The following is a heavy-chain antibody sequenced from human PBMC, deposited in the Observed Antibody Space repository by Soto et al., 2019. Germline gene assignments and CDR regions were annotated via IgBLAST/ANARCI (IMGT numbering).Heavy chain of an antibody. CDR3: AKGPTSDSSGYHAFDI. D-gene: IGHD3-22*01. CDR2: ISGSGGST. CDR1: GFTFSSYA. Sequence: PGGSLRLSCAASGFTFSSYAMSWVRQAPGKGLEWVSAISGSGGSTYYADSVKGRFTISRDNSKNTLYLQMNRLRAEDTAVYYCAKGPTSDSSGYHAFDIWGQGTMVTV. J-gene: IGHJ3*02. V-gene: IGHV3-23*01.